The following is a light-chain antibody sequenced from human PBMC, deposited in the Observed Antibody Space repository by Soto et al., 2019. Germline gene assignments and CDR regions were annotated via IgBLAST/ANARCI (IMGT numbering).Light chain of an antibody. CDR1: QGMDSR. Sequence: DIQMTPSPSSVSASVGDRVTITCRASQGMDSRLAWYQQKPGTAPKLLIYATSSLQSGVPSRFSGSESGTDFTLNISSLKPEDFETYYCKPAKSSAWTFGQGTKVEIK. CDR3: KPAKSSAWT. J-gene: IGKJ1*01. V-gene: IGKV1-12*01. CDR2: ATS.